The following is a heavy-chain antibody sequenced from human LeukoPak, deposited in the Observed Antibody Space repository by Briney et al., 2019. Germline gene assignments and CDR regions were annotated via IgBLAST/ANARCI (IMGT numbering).Heavy chain of an antibody. CDR1: GYTFTSYG. V-gene: IGHV1-18*01. CDR2: ISAYNGNT. D-gene: IGHD3-22*01. CDR3: ARRGGLLPQVSYFDN. Sequence: SVKVSCKASGYTFTSYGISWVRQAPGQGLEWMGWISAYNGNTNYAQKFQGRVTMTTDTATTTAYMELRSLRSDDTAVYYCARRGGLLPQVSYFDNWGQGTLVTVSS. J-gene: IGHJ4*02.